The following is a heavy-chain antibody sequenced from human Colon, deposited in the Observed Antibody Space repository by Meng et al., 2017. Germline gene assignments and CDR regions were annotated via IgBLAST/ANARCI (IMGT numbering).Heavy chain of an antibody. CDR1: GLSIGTTGDY. J-gene: IGHJ4*02. CDR2: IFYTGTA. CDR3: ARADCTAGICYQFDN. V-gene: IGHV4-31*03. D-gene: IGHD2-8*02. Sequence: QESGSGLVKPSQTLSLTCNVSGLSIGTTGDYWTWIRQRPGKGLEWIGKIFYTGTAHYNPSLKTRAAMSVDRSKNQFSLKLSSVTAADTAVYYCARADCTAGICYQFDNWGQGTLVTVSS.